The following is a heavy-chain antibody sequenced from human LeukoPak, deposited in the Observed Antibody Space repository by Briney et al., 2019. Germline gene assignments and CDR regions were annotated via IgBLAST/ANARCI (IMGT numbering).Heavy chain of an antibody. CDR2: IYSGGST. CDR3: VPESPFGPYGMGV. D-gene: IGHD3-16*01. Sequence: GGSLRLSCAASGFTFSSYSMNWVRQAPGKGLEWVSVIYSGGSTYYADSVKGRFTISRDNSKNTLYLQMSSLRAEDTAVYFCVPESPFGPYGMGVWGKGTT. V-gene: IGHV3-53*05. CDR1: GFTFSSYS. J-gene: IGHJ6*04.